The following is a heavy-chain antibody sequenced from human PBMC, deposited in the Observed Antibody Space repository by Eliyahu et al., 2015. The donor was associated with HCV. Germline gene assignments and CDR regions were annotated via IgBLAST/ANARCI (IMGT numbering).Heavy chain of an antibody. CDR3: ARVADYYDSSTYDPWYFDL. CDR1: GFPFSSYA. Sequence: QVQLVESGGGVGQPGRSLRLSCAASGFPFSSYAIHWVRQAPVKGLEWVAVISYDGSKKYYADSVKGRFTISRDNSKNTLYLQMNSLRAGDTAVYYCARVADYYDSSTYDPWYFDLWGRGTLVTVSS. CDR2: ISYDGSKK. J-gene: IGHJ2*01. D-gene: IGHD3-22*01. V-gene: IGHV3-30-3*01.